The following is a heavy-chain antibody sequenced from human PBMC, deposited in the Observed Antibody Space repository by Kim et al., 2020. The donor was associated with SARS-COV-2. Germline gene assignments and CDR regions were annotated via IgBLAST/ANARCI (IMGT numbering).Heavy chain of an antibody. D-gene: IGHD3-10*01. V-gene: IGHV3-33*01. Sequence: GGSLRLSCAASGFTFSSYGMHWVRQAPGKGLEWVAVIWYDGSNKYYADSVKGRFTISRDNSKNTLYLQMNSLRAEDTAVYYCARGSIILWFGDQHTDYFDYWGQGTLVTVSS. J-gene: IGHJ4*02. CDR2: IWYDGSNK. CDR1: GFTFSSYG. CDR3: ARGSIILWFGDQHTDYFDY.